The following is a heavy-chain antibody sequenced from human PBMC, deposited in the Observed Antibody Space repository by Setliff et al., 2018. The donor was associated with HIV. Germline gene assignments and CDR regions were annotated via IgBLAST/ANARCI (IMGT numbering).Heavy chain of an antibody. CDR2: ISSSSSTI. CDR3: VRDTPLSHFYY. Sequence: GSLRLSCAASGLTFSSYSMNWVRQAPGKGLEWVSYISSSSSTIYYADSVKGRFTISRDNSKNPLYLQMYSLRPEDTAVYYCVRDTPLSHFYYWGQGILVTVSS. J-gene: IGHJ4*02. CDR1: GLTFSSYS. V-gene: IGHV3-48*01.